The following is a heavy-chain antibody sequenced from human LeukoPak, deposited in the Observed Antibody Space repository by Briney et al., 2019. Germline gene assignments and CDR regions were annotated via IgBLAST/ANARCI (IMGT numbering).Heavy chain of an antibody. CDR2: IYYSGST. D-gene: IGHD4-23*01. CDR3: ARLPLATVVTPGAFNI. V-gene: IGHV4-59*08. J-gene: IGHJ3*02. Sequence: PSETLSLTCTVSGGSISSYYWSWIRQPPGKGLEWIGYIYYSGSTNYNPSLKSRVTISVDTSKNQFSLKLSSVTAADTAVYYCARLPLATVVTPGAFNIWGQGTMVTVSS. CDR1: GGSISSYY.